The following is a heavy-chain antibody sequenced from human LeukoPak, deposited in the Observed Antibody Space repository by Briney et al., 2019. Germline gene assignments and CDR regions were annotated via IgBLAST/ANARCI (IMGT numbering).Heavy chain of an antibody. J-gene: IGHJ4*02. CDR3: ARDPAGGFGEDDDDY. CDR1: GYTFNNYG. D-gene: IGHD3-10*01. Sequence: ASVKVSCKAFGYTFNNYGITWVRQAPGQGLEWMGWISAYNGDTHYAQNLQGRVTMTTDTSTSTAYMELRSLRSDDTAVYYCARDPAGGFGEDDDDYWGQGTLVTVSS. CDR2: ISAYNGDT. V-gene: IGHV1-18*01.